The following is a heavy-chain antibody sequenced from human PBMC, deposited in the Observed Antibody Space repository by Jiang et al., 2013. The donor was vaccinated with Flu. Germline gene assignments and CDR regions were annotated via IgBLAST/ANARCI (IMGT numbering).Heavy chain of an antibody. CDR3: ARSFGVLPFDY. V-gene: IGHV4-34*01. J-gene: IGHJ4*02. CDR2: INHSGST. CDR1: GGSFSGYY. Sequence: SLTCAVYGGSFSGYYWSWIRQPPGKGLEWIGEINHSGSTNYNPSLKSRVTISVDTSKNQFSLKLSSVTAADTAVYYCARSFGVLPFDYWGQGTLVTVSS. D-gene: IGHD3-10*01.